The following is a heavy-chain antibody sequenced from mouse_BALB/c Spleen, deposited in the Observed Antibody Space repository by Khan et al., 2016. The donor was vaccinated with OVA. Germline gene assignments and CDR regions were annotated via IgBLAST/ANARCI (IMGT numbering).Heavy chain of an antibody. Sequence: QVQLKESGAELAKPGASVKMSCTASGYTFTTYWMHWVHQRPGQGLEWIGYINPTSGFTDYNQKFKDKATLTADKSSSTAYMQLSSLTSDDSAVYYCARDRIDDWGQGTTLTVSS. V-gene: IGHV1-7*01. CDR2: INPTSGFT. J-gene: IGHJ2*01. CDR3: ARDRIDD. CDR1: GYTFTTYW.